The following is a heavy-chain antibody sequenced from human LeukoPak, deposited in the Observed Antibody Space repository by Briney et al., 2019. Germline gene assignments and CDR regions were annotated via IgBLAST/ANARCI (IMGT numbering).Heavy chain of an antibody. CDR3: ARDYGVPNDAFDI. CDR2: ISYDGSNK. CDR1: GFTFSSYA. V-gene: IGHV3-30-3*01. Sequence: GGSLRLSCAASGFTFSSYATHWVRQAPGKGLEWVAVISYDGSNKYYADSVKGRFTISRDNSKNTLYLQMNSLRAEDTAVYYCARDYGVPNDAFDIWGQGTMVTVSS. J-gene: IGHJ3*02. D-gene: IGHD1-1*01.